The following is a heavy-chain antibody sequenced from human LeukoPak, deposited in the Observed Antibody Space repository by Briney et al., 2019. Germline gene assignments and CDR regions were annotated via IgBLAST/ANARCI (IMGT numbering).Heavy chain of an antibody. D-gene: IGHD1-26*01. CDR3: VRWSGTYPLYYLDY. J-gene: IGHJ4*02. V-gene: IGHV3-30*02. Sequence: GGSLRLSCATSGYTFSSHGLHWVRQAPGKGLECVASIRHDGGDKYYSVSVKGRFTISKDNTKNTLFLYMNSLRPEDTAMYYCVRWSGTYPLYYLDYWGQGTLVTVSS. CDR2: IRHDGGDK. CDR1: GYTFSSHG.